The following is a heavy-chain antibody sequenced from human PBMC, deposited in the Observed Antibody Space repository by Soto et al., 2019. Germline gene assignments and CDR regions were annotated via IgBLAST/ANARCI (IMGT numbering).Heavy chain of an antibody. V-gene: IGHV3-23*01. CDR1: GFTFSSYA. D-gene: IGHD2-15*01. CDR2: ISGSGGST. Sequence: EVQLLESGGGLVQPGGSLRLSCAASGFTFSSYAMSWVRQAPGKGLEWVSAISGSGGSTYYADSVKGRFTISRDNSKNTLYLKMNSLRAEDTAVYYCAKDAIKYCSGGSCYSSDSWGQGTLVTVSS. CDR3: AKDAIKYCSGGSCYSSDS. J-gene: IGHJ4*02.